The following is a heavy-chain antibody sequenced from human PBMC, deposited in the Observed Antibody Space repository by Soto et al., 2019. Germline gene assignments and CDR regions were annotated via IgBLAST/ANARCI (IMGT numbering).Heavy chain of an antibody. CDR3: ARVSVPAAKRPASRSPRYYYYYYMDV. J-gene: IGHJ6*03. Sequence: GGSLRLSSAASGFTFSNYAMPWVRPDPGRGLEYVSAISSNGGSTYYANSVKGRFTISRDNSKNTLYLQMGSLRAEDMAVYYCARVSVPAAKRPASRSPRYYYYYYMDVWGKGTTVTVSS. CDR2: ISSNGGST. V-gene: IGHV3-64*01. CDR1: GFTFSNYA. D-gene: IGHD2-2*01.